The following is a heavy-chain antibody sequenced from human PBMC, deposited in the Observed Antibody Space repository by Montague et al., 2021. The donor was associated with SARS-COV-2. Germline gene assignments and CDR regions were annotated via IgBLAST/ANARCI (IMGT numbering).Heavy chain of an antibody. D-gene: IGHD1-26*01. CDR2: INHSGST. CDR1: GGSFSGYY. CDR3: ARSGGVYTESYYLEDYYYGMDV. V-gene: IGHV4-34*01. Sequence: SETLSLTCTVYGGSFSGYYWCWIRQPPGKGMEWIGEINHSGSTXXXPSXXXRVPISVDTSKNHFSLKLSSVTATDTAVYYCARSGGVYTESYYLEDYYYGMDVWGQGTTVTVSS. J-gene: IGHJ6*02.